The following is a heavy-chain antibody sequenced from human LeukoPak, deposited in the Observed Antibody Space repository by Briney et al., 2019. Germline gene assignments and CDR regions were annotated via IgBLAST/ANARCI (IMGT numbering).Heavy chain of an antibody. J-gene: IGHJ4*02. CDR1: GGTFSSYA. CDR2: IIPIFGTA. D-gene: IGHD5-18*01. CDR3: ARARDWAGYSYGFYY. V-gene: IGHV1-69*13. Sequence: SVKVSCKASGGTFSSYAISWVRQAPGQGLEWMGAIIPIFGTANYAQKFQGRVTITADESTSTAYMELSSLRSEDTAVYCCARARDWAGYSYGFYYWGQGTLVTVSS.